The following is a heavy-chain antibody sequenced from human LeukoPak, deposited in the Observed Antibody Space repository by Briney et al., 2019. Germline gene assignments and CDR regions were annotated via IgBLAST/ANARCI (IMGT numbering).Heavy chain of an antibody. D-gene: IGHD3-22*01. V-gene: IGHV4-61*10. J-gene: IGHJ6*04. Sequence: SETLSLTCSVSGGSVHSGNYNLSWIRQPAGKGLEWIGRIFTLGGTSYNPSLRSRVSISLDTSRNQFSLNLSSVTAADTAVYFCARAPAGPPYYYIQLWGRGTTVTVSS. CDR1: GGSVHSGNYN. CDR2: IFTLGGT. CDR3: ARAPAGPPYYYIQL.